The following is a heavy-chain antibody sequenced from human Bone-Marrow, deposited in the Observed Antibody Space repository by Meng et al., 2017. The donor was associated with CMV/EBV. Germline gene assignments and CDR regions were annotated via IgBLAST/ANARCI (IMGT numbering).Heavy chain of an antibody. CDR2: IQVIGHT. CDR1: GSSIKNYN. V-gene: IGHV4-4*07. D-gene: IGHD3-16*01. J-gene: IGHJ4*02. Sequence: QVQIQEPGPGLVKPSETLPLTCIVLGSSIKNYNWNWVRQPAGQGLEWIGLIQVIGHTVYNPSLKSRVTVSLDASKSQFSLTLNSVTAADTATYYCAGSRPGGGACDYWGQGILVTVSS. CDR3: AGSRPGGGACDY.